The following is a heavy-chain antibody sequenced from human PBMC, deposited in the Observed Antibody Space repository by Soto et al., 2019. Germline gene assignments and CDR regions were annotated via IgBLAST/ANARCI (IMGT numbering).Heavy chain of an antibody. CDR1: GFTFSIYW. CDR3: ARDQNYKMDV. Sequence: EAQLVESGGGSVQPGGSLRLSCAASGFTFSIYWMHWVRQAPGKGLVWVSRIKSNGDTIYADSVKGRFTISRDNAKNTLYLQMNSLRAEDTAVYYCARDQNYKMDVWGQGTTVTVSS. CDR2: IKSNGDT. V-gene: IGHV3-74*01. J-gene: IGHJ6*02. D-gene: IGHD1-7*01.